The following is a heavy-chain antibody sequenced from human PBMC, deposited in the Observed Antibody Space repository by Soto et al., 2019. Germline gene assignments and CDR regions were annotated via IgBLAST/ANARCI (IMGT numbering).Heavy chain of an antibody. V-gene: IGHV1-18*01. CDR2: ISMYNGDT. D-gene: IGHD2-15*01. CDR1: GYTFTRSG. Sequence: QVQLVQSGAEVKKPGASVKVSGKASGYTFTRSGISWVRQAPGQGREWMGWISMYNGDTTYEQTFQGRVTMTTETSTSTAYRELRSLRPDDTAVYYCARDGAAHYCYYGIDVWGQGTPGTGSS. CDR3: ARDGAAHYCYYGIDV. J-gene: IGHJ6*02.